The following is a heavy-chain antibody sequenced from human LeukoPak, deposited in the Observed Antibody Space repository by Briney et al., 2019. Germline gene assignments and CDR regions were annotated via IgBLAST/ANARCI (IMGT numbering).Heavy chain of an antibody. V-gene: IGHV1-69*13. Sequence: SVKVSCKASGGTFSSYAISWVRQAPGQGLEWMGGIIPIFGTANYAQKFQGRVTITADESTSTAYMELSSLRSDDTAVYYCARVGYRLAETYIDYWGQGTLVTVSS. J-gene: IGHJ4*02. D-gene: IGHD2-15*01. CDR3: ARVGYRLAETYIDY. CDR2: IIPIFGTA. CDR1: GGTFSSYA.